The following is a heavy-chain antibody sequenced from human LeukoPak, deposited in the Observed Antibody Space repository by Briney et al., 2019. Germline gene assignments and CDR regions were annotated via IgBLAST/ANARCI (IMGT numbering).Heavy chain of an antibody. D-gene: IGHD2-21*01. Sequence: GGSLRLSCAASGCTFSSYGMHWVRQAPGKGLEWVAFIRYDGSNKYYADSVKGRFTISRDNSKNTLYQQMNSLRAEDTAVYYCAKDTVVAPQYYFDYWGQGTLVTVSS. J-gene: IGHJ4*02. CDR1: GCTFSSYG. V-gene: IGHV3-30*02. CDR3: AKDTVVAPQYYFDY. CDR2: IRYDGSNK.